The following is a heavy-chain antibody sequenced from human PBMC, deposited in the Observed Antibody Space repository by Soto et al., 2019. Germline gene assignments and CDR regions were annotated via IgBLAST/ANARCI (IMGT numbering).Heavy chain of an antibody. D-gene: IGHD2-21*02. CDR3: ARDLWGYCGTDCYPLDV. CDR2: ISTSSSNV. J-gene: IGHJ6*02. V-gene: IGHV3-21*01. Sequence: PGGSLRLSCATSGFTFSSYSMNWARQAPGKDLEWISSISTSSSNVYYADSVKGRFTISRDNAKSSLYLQMNGLRAEDTAVYYCARDLWGYCGTDCYPLDVWGQGTTVTSP. CDR1: GFTFSSYS.